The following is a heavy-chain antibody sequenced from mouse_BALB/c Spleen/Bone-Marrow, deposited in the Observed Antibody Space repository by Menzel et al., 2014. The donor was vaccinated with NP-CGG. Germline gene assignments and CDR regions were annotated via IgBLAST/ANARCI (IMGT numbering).Heavy chain of an antibody. V-gene: IGHV1S130*01. D-gene: IGHD4-1*01. Sequence: VKLQESGSVLVRPGASVKLSCKASGYTFTSSWMHWAKQRPGQGLEWIGEIHPNSGNTNYNEKFKGKATLTVDTSSSTAYVDLSSLTSEDSAVYYCARELGRGYYFDYWGQGTTLTVSS. CDR2: IHPNSGNT. CDR3: ARELGRGYYFDY. J-gene: IGHJ2*01. CDR1: GYTFTSSW.